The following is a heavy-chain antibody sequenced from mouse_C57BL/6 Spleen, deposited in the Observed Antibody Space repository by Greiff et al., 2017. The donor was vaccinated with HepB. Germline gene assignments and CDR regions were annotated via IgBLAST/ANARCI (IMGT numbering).Heavy chain of an antibody. D-gene: IGHD4-1*01. CDR1: GYTFTDYY. Sequence: VQLKQSGPELVKPGASVKISCKASGYTFTDYYMNWVKQSHGKSLEWIGDINPNNGGTSYNQKFKGKATLTVDKSSSTSYMELRSLTSEDSAVYYCARGTGTLSWFAYWGQGTLVTVSA. V-gene: IGHV1-26*01. CDR3: ARGTGTLSWFAY. J-gene: IGHJ3*01. CDR2: INPNNGGT.